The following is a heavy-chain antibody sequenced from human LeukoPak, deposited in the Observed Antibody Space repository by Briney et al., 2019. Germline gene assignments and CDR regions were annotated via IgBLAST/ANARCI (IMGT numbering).Heavy chain of an antibody. CDR1: GGSISSYY. D-gene: IGHD2-15*01. V-gene: IGHV4-59*12. J-gene: IGHJ6*03. Sequence: SETLSLTCTVSGGSISSYYWSWIRQPPGKGLEWIGFIFYSGTTNYNPSLKSRVTISVDTSKNQFSLKLSSVTAADTAVYYCARGGCSGGSCYSHYYYYYMDVWGKGTTVTVSS. CDR2: IFYSGTT. CDR3: ARGGCSGGSCYSHYYYYYMDV.